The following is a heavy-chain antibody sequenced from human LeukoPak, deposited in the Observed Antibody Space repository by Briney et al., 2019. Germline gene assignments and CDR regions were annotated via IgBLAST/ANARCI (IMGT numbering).Heavy chain of an antibody. CDR1: GFTLSSFG. CDR2: ISSSSSYI. D-gene: IGHD6-19*01. CDR3: ARGSSSPLGMDV. J-gene: IGHJ6*02. Sequence: PGGSLRLSCVASGFTLSSFGMNWVRQAPGKGLEWVSSISSSSSYIYYADSVKGRFTISRDSAKNSLYLQMNSLRAEDTAVYYCARGSSSPLGMDVWGQGTTVTVSS. V-gene: IGHV3-21*01.